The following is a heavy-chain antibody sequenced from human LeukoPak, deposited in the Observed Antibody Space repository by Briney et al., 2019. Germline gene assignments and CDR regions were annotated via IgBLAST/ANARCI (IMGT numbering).Heavy chain of an antibody. CDR2: ISGSGGSI. D-gene: IGHD6-19*01. V-gene: IGHV3-23*01. Sequence: QPGGSLRLSCAASGFTFSSYAMSWVRQAPGKGLEWVSAISGSGGSIYYADSVKGRFTISRDNSKNTLYLQMNSLRAEDTAVYYCAKGRLALVAGTSFDYWGQGTLVTVSS. CDR3: AKGRLALVAGTSFDY. J-gene: IGHJ4*02. CDR1: GFTFSSYA.